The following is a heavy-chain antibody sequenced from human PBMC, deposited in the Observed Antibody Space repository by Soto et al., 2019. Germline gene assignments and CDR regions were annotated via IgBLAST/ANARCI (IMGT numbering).Heavy chain of an antibody. CDR3: ARVVGALGHWFDP. CDR1: GYTFTSYG. J-gene: IGHJ5*02. Sequence: GASVKVSCTESGYTFTSYGISWVRQAPGQGLEWMGRISAYNGNTNYAQKLQGRVTMTTDTSTSTAYMELRSLRSDDTAVYYCARVVGALGHWFDPWGQGTLVTVSS. CDR2: ISAYNGNT. V-gene: IGHV1-18*01. D-gene: IGHD1-26*01.